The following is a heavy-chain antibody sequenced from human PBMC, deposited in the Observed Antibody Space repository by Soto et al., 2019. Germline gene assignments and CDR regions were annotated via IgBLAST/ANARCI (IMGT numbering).Heavy chain of an antibody. J-gene: IGHJ4*02. CDR2: IIPIFGTP. D-gene: IGHD3-10*01. Sequence: QVQLVQSGAEVKKPGSSVKVSCKASGGIFSTYAISWLRQAPGQGLEWMGGIIPIFGTPNYAQRFQGRVTTTADESTSTAYMELSRLRSEDTAFSYCVRDWDDYGSGNYYNRIDFWGQGTLVTLSS. CDR3: VRDWDDYGSGNYYNRIDF. CDR1: GGIFSTYA. V-gene: IGHV1-69*01.